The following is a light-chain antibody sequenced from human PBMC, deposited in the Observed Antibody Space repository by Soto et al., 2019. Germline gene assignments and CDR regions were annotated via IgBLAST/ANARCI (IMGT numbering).Light chain of an antibody. Sequence: QSALTQPASVSGSPGQSITISCTGTSSDVGIYNLVSWYQQHPGKAPKLMIYEGSKRPSGVSNRFSGSKSGNTASLTISGLQAEDEADYYCCSYAATSTVVFGGGTKVTVL. V-gene: IGLV2-23*01. J-gene: IGLJ2*01. CDR1: SSDVGIYNL. CDR3: CSYAATSTVV. CDR2: EGS.